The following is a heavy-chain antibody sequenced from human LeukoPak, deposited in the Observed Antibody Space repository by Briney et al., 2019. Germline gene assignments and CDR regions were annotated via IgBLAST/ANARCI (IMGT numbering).Heavy chain of an antibody. V-gene: IGHV3-30*04. CDR2: ISYDGSNK. CDR1: GITFSNYE. D-gene: IGHD3-22*01. CDR3: ARDTGRRYYDSSGYYYVASNWFDP. Sequence: GGSLRLSCAASGITFSNYEFHWVRQAPGKGLEWVAVISYDGSNKYYADSVKGRFTISRDNSKNTLYLQMNSLRAEDTAVYYCARDTGRRYYDSSGYYYVASNWFDPWGQGTLVTVSS. J-gene: IGHJ5*02.